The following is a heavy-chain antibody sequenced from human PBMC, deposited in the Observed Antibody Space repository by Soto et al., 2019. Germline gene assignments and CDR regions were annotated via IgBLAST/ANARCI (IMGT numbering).Heavy chain of an antibody. D-gene: IGHD3-9*01. J-gene: IGHJ6*02. Sequence: GASVKVSCKASGGTFSSYAISWVRQAPGQGLEWMGWINPNSGGTNYAQKFQGWVTMTRDTSISTAYMELSRLRSDDTAVYYCARGHYDIFLHGMDVWGQGTTVTVSS. CDR3: ARGHYDIFLHGMDV. CDR1: GGTFSSYA. CDR2: INPNSGGT. V-gene: IGHV1-2*04.